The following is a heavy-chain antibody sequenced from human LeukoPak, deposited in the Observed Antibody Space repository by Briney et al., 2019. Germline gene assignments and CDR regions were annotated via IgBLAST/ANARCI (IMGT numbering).Heavy chain of an antibody. D-gene: IGHD3-22*01. V-gene: IGHV4-59*12. CDR1: GGSISSYY. CDR2: IYYSGST. CDR3: AVGRRLLID. Sequence: SETLSLTCTVSGGSISSYYWSWIRQPPGKGLEWIGYIYYSGSTNYNPSLKSRVTISVDTSKNQFSLKLSSVTAADTAVYYCAVGRRLLIDWGQGTLVTVSS. J-gene: IGHJ4*02.